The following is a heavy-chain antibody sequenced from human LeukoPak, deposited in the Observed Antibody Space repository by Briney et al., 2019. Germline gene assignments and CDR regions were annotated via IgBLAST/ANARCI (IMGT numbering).Heavy chain of an antibody. CDR2: IYYSGST. CDR3: ARGLGAARPYYFDY. J-gene: IGHJ4*02. V-gene: IGHV4-59*01. D-gene: IGHD6-6*01. CDR1: GGSISSYY. Sequence: SETLSLTCTVSGGSISSYYWSWIRQPPGKGLEWIGYIYYSGSTNYNPSLKSRVTISVDTSKNQFSLKLSSVTTADTAVYYCARGLGAARPYYFDYWGQGTLVTVSS.